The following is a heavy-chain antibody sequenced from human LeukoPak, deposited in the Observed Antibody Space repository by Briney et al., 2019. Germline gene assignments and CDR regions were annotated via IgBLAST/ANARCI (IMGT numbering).Heavy chain of an antibody. D-gene: IGHD1-1*01. V-gene: IGHV4-31*03. Sequence: PSQTLSLTCTVSGGSISSGGYYWSWIRQHPGKGLEWIGYIYYSGSTYSNPSLRGGVPLSLDTFKTQSSLRRGSGTAADTAGYYGAGGPPPWNSLNSWGQETLVT. J-gene: IGHJ4*02. CDR2: IYYSGST. CDR3: AGGPPPWNSLNS. CDR1: GGSISSGGYY.